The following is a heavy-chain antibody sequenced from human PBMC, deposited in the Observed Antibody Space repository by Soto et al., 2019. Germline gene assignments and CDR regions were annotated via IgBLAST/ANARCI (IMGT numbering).Heavy chain of an antibody. CDR1: GLTVSGTKY. V-gene: IGHV3-53*01. Sequence: DVQLVESGGGLIQPGVSLRLSCAAFGLTVSGTKYVAWVGQAPGKGLEWVSALYDVFGSFYADSVKGRFTTSSDRSKSTVSLQMTDLRPDDTAVYYCASWHEREHAYDVWGQGTTVIVSS. CDR3: ASWHEREHAYDV. CDR2: LYDVFGS. J-gene: IGHJ3*01. D-gene: IGHD1-1*01.